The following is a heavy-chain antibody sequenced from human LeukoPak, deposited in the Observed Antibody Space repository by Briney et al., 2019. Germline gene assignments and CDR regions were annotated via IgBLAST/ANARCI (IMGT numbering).Heavy chain of an antibody. V-gene: IGHV3-7*01. D-gene: IGHD4-17*01. CDR1: GFTFSDHW. J-gene: IGHJ4*02. CDR2: IKQGGSQK. CDR3: ARGPNFGDYVDFLDS. Sequence: GRSLRLSCAASGFTFSDHWMTWVRQAPGKGLEWVANIKQGGSQKYYVDSVKGRFTISRDDVKSTLFLQMNNLRAEDSALYYCARGPNFGDYVDFLDSWGQGTLVTVSS.